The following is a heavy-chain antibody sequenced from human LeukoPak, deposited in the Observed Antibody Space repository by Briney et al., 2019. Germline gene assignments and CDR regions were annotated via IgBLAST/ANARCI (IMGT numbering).Heavy chain of an antibody. V-gene: IGHV1-46*01. J-gene: IGHJ3*02. Sequence: GASVKVSCKASGYTFTSYSLHWVRQAPGQGLEWMGIINPSGGSTSYAQKFQGRVTMTRDMSTSTVYLELSSLRSEDTAVYSCARDGPFHTTAGKGAFDIWGQGTMVTVSS. D-gene: IGHD6-13*01. CDR1: GYTFTSYS. CDR2: INPSGGST. CDR3: ARDGPFHTTAGKGAFDI.